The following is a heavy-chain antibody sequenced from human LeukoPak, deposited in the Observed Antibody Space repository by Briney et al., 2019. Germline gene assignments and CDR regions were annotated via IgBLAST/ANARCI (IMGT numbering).Heavy chain of an antibody. J-gene: IGHJ4*02. CDR2: INHSGST. CDR1: GGSISSSSYY. Sequence: PSETLSLTCTVSGGSISSSSYYWSWIRQPPGKGLEWIGEINHSGSTNYNPSLKSRVTISVDTPKNQFSLKLSSVTAADTAVYYCARMSHYYDSSGYDYWGQGTLVTVSS. CDR3: ARMSHYYDSSGYDY. V-gene: IGHV4-39*07. D-gene: IGHD3-22*01.